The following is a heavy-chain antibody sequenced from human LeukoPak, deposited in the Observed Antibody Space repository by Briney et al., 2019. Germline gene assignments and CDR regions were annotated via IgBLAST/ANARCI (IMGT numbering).Heavy chain of an antibody. CDR1: GGSISSSSYY. J-gene: IGHJ4*02. D-gene: IGHD3-10*01. Sequence: SETLSLTCTVSGGSISSSSYYWGWIRQPPGKGLEWIGSIYYSGSTYYNPSLKSRVTISVDTSKNQFSLKLSSVTAADTAVYYCARDRYYGSGSYYNTIDYWGQGTLVTVSS. V-gene: IGHV4-39*07. CDR3: ARDRYYGSGSYYNTIDY. CDR2: IYYSGST.